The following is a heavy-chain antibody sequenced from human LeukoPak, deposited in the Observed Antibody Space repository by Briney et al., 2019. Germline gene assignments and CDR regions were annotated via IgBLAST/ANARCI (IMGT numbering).Heavy chain of an antibody. V-gene: IGHV3-23*01. J-gene: IGHJ4*02. D-gene: IGHD2-15*01. CDR1: GFPHNSSA. CDR2: ISNNGGST. CDR3: AKQLECCSDSSGYFPY. Sequence: GGSLSLLYGASGFPHNSSAMIWVPQAPAKGLEGVSAISNNGGSTYYAPSVQCRFTISRDTSKNTLCLQRNTLTAEDTAVYYCAKQLECCSDSSGYFPYWGQGTLVTVSS.